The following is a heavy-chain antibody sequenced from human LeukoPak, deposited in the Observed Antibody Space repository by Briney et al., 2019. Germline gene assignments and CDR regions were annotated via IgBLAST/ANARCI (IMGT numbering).Heavy chain of an antibody. V-gene: IGHV1-8*02. CDR3: ARSGSRPYYYYGMDV. D-gene: IGHD2-15*01. Sequence: ASVKVSCKASGGTFSSYAINWVRQATGQGLEWMGWMNPNSGNTGYAQKFQGRVTMTRNTSISTAYMELSSLRSEDTAVYYCARSGSRPYYYYGMDVWGQGTTVTVSS. CDR2: MNPNSGNT. J-gene: IGHJ6*02. CDR1: GGTFSSYA.